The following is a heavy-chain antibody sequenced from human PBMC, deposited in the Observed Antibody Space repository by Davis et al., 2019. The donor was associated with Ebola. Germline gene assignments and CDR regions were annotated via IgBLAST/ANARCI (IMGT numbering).Heavy chain of an antibody. CDR1: GYTFTSYY. V-gene: IGHV1-46*01. J-gene: IGHJ4*02. CDR2: INPSGGST. CDR3: AREPERATDFDY. Sequence: ASVKVSCKASGYTFTSYYMHWVRQAPGQGLEWMGIINPSGGSTSYAQKFQGRVTMTRDTSTSTAYMELRSLRSDDTAVYYCAREPERATDFDYWGQGTLVTVSS. D-gene: IGHD1-14*01.